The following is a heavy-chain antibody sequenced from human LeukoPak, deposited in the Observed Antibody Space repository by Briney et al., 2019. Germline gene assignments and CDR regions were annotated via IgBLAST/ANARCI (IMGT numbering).Heavy chain of an antibody. J-gene: IGHJ6*03. Sequence: SETLSLTCTVSGGSISSYYWSWIRQPPGKGLEWIGYIYYSGSTNYNPSLKSRVTISVDTSKNQLSLRLSSVTAADTAVYYCARARYGSGSYHYMDVWGKGTTVTISS. CDR1: GGSISSYY. CDR3: ARARYGSGSYHYMDV. D-gene: IGHD3-10*01. CDR2: IYYSGST. V-gene: IGHV4-59*12.